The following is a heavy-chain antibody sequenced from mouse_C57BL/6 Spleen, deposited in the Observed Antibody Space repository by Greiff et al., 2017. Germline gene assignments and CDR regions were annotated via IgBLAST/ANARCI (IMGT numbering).Heavy chain of an antibody. Sequence: QVHVKQSGAELVKPGASVKISCKASGYAFSSYWMNWVKQRPGKGLEWIGQIYPGDGDTNYNGKFKGKATLTADKSSSTAYMQLSSLTSEDSAVYFCARFTTVVAKGNYFDYWGQGTTLTVSS. J-gene: IGHJ2*01. D-gene: IGHD1-1*01. V-gene: IGHV1-80*01. CDR3: ARFTTVVAKGNYFDY. CDR1: GYAFSSYW. CDR2: IYPGDGDT.